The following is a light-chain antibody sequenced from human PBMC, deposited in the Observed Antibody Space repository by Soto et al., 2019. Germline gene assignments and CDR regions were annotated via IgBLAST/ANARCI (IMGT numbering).Light chain of an antibody. Sequence: DNQMTQSPSTLSDSVGGSFTITCPASQSISSWLAWYQQKPGKAPKLLIYDASSLESGVPSRFSGSGSGTEFTLTISSLQPDDFATYYCQQYNSYSTFGQGTRLEIK. V-gene: IGKV1-5*01. J-gene: IGKJ5*01. CDR3: QQYNSYST. CDR1: QSISSW. CDR2: DAS.